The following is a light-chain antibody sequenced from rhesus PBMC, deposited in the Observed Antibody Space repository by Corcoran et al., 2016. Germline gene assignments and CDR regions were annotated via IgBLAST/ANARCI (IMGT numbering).Light chain of an antibody. CDR3: LQYNSDPYT. J-gene: IGKJ2*01. V-gene: IGKV1-43*02. CDR2: AAS. CDR1: QGISTY. Sequence: DIQMTQSPSSLSASVGDRVTITCRASQGISTYLNWYQQKPGKAPKRLIYAASSLESGVPSRFRGSGSGTEFTLTISSLQPEEFATNYCLQYNSDPYTFGQGTKVEIK.